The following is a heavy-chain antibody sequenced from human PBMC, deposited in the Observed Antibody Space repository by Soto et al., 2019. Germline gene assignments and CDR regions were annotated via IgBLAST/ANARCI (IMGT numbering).Heavy chain of an antibody. Sequence: QVQLVESGGGVVQPGRSLRLSCAASGFTFSSYGMHWVRQAPGKGLEWVAVISYDGSNKYYADSVKGRFTISRDNSKNTLYLQMNRLRAEDTAVYYCAKGGVILGFGDAFDIWGQGTMVTVSS. V-gene: IGHV3-30*18. CDR1: GFTFSSYG. D-gene: IGHD3-10*01. J-gene: IGHJ3*02. CDR3: AKGGVILGFGDAFDI. CDR2: ISYDGSNK.